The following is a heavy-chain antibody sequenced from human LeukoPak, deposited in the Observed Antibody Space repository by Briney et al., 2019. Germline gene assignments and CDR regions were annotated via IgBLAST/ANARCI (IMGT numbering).Heavy chain of an antibody. CDR1: GFTFSAYS. CDR2: TNQDGSEK. V-gene: IGHV3-7*01. J-gene: IGHJ4*02. CDR3: AKQISSNAN. Sequence: PGGSLRLSCAASGFTFSAYSMNWVTQAPGKGLEWVANTNQDGSEKYYADSVKGRFTISRDNAKNSLYLQMNGLRAEATAVYYCAKQISSNANWGQGTLVTVSS.